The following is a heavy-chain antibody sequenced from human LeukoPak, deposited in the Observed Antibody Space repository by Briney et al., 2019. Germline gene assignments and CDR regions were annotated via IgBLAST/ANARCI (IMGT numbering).Heavy chain of an antibody. D-gene: IGHD3-3*01. V-gene: IGHV1-8*01. Sequence: ASVKVSCKASGYTFTSYDINWVRQATGQGLEWMGWMNPNSGNTGYAQKFQGRVTMTRNTSISTAYMELSSLRSKDTAVYYCARGVRFLEWFGRGQRTIYYMDVWGKGTTVTVSS. CDR1: GYTFTSYD. CDR3: ARGVRFLEWFGRGQRTIYYMDV. J-gene: IGHJ6*03. CDR2: MNPNSGNT.